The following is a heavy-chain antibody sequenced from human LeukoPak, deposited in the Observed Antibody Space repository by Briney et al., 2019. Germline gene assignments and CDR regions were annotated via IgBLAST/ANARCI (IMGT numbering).Heavy chain of an antibody. V-gene: IGHV1-8*01. D-gene: IGHD3-22*01. CDR1: GYTFTSYD. CDR2: MNPNSGNT. J-gene: IGHJ1*01. Sequence: ASVKVSCKASGYTFTSYDINWVRQATGQGLEWMGWMNPNSGNTGYAQKFQGRVTMTRNTSISTAYMELSSLRSEDTAVYYCARGRYYYDSSGYYYDLVYFQHWGQGTLVTVSS. CDR3: ARGRYYYDSSGYYYDLVYFQH.